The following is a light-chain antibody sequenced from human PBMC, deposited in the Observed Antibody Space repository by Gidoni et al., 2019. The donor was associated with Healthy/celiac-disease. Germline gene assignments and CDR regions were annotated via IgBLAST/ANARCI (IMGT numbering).Light chain of an antibody. CDR2: RNN. Sequence: QSVLPQTPSASGTPGQRVTISCSGRSSNIGSNYVYWYQQLPGTAPKLLIYRNNQRPSGVPDRFSGSQSGTSASLAISGLRSEDEADYYCAAWDDSLSGWVFGGGTKLTVL. V-gene: IGLV1-47*01. J-gene: IGLJ3*02. CDR3: AAWDDSLSGWV. CDR1: SSNIGSNY.